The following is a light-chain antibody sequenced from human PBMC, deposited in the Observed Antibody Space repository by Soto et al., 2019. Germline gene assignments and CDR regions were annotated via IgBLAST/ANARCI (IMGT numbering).Light chain of an antibody. V-gene: IGLV1-44*01. CDR3: AAWDDCLNGRV. CDR2: SNN. CDR1: SSNIGSNT. Sequence: QSVLTQPPSASGTPGQRVTISCSGSSSNIGSNTVNWYQQLPGTAPKLLIYSNNQRPSGVPDRFSGSRSGTSASLAISGLRSEDEADYYCAAWDDCLNGRVCGGGTKLTVL. J-gene: IGLJ2*01.